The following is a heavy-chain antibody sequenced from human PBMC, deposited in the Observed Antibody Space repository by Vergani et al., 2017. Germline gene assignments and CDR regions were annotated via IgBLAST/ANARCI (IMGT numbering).Heavy chain of an antibody. D-gene: IGHD3-22*01. CDR3: ARNDMYYDSSGYFAG. CDR2: IWYDGSNK. J-gene: IGHJ4*02. CDR1: GFTFSSYA. V-gene: IGHV3-33*08. Sequence: VQLLESGGGLVQRGGSLRLSCAASGFTFSSYAMSWVRQAPGKGLEWVAVIWYDGSNKYYADSVKGRFTISRDNSKNTLYLQMNSLRAEDTAVYYCARNDMYYDSSGYFAGWGQGTLVTVSS.